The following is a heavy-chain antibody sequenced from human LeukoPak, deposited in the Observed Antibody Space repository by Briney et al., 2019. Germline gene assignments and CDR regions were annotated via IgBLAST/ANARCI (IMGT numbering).Heavy chain of an antibody. V-gene: IGHV3-23*01. CDR1: GFTFSTYT. J-gene: IGHJ4*02. D-gene: IGHD7-27*01. Sequence: GSLRLSCAASGFTFSTYTMYWVRHPPGKRLEWVSIIGNNGGGIHYADSVKGRFTISRDNSKNALYLQMNSLRVEDTAVYYCAIDPNWGTHSWGQGVLVTVSS. CDR3: AIDPNWGTHS. CDR2: IGNNGGGI.